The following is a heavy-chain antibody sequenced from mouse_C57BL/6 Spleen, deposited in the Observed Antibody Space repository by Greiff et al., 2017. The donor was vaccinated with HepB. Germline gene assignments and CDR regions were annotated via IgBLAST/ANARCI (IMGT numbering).Heavy chain of an antibody. D-gene: IGHD1-1*01. J-gene: IGHJ4*01. CDR2: ISSGGDYI. V-gene: IGHV5-9-1*02. CDR1: GFTFSSYA. Sequence: EVQLQESGAGLVKPGGSLKLSCAASGFTFSSYAMSWVRQTPEKRLEWVAYISSGGDYIYYADTVKGRFTISRDNARNTLYLQMSSLKSEDTAMYYCTREGYYGSRHYYATECWGEGTSATVS. CDR3: TREGYYGSRHYYATEC.